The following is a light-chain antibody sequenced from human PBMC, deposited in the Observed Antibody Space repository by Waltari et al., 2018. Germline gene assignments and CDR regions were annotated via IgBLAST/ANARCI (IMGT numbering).Light chain of an antibody. J-gene: IGLJ3*02. CDR2: RGN. V-gene: IGLV1-47*01. CDR1: SPNIGGNS. CDR3: AAWDDNLSGPEWV. Sequence: QSVLTQPPSASGTPGPRVTISCSVSSPNIGGNSVFWYQPLPGTAPKLLIYRGNRRPSGVPDRFSGSKSGTSASLAISGLRSEEEADYYCAAWDDNLSGPEWVFGGGTKLTVL.